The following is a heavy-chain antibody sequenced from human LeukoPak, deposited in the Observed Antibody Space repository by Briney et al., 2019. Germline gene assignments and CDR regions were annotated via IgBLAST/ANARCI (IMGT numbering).Heavy chain of an antibody. CDR3: ARATTAKRGSEGY. CDR1: GFIFSNYN. D-gene: IGHD4-11*01. CDR2: ISSSGSYI. J-gene: IGHJ4*02. V-gene: IGHV3-21*01. Sequence: GGSLRLSCAAPGFIFSNYNMNWVRKAPGKGLEWVSFISSSGSYIYFADSVNGRFTISRDNAKNSLFLQMNSLRAEDTGLYYCARATTAKRGSEGYWGRGTLVTVSS.